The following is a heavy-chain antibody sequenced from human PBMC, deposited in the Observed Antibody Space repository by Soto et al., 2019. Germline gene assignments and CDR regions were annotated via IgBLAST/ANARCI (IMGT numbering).Heavy chain of an antibody. D-gene: IGHD4-17*01. Sequence: ASVKVCCKASGYTFTSYYMHWVRQAPGQGLEWMGIINPSGGSTSYAQKFQGRVTMTRDTSTSTVYMELSSLRSEDTAVYYCARERRYGGNSGSFDYWGQGTLVTVSS. V-gene: IGHV1-46*01. J-gene: IGHJ4*02. CDR3: ARERRYGGNSGSFDY. CDR1: GYTFTSYY. CDR2: INPSGGST.